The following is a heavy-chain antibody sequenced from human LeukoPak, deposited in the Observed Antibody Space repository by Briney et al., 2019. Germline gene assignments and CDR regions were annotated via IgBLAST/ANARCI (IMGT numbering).Heavy chain of an antibody. CDR3: AKGLNWSSSALPVDGGH. Sequence: GGSLRHSCAASGFRFTSYAMTWVRQAPGKGLEGVSSIRPSGGDTLYADSVQGRFTISRGDSKNTLYLQMDSLRAEDAAVHYCAKGLNWSSSALPVDGGHWGQGTLVAVSS. CDR2: IRPSGGDT. D-gene: IGHD2-2*01. CDR1: GFRFTSYA. V-gene: IGHV3-23*01. J-gene: IGHJ1*01.